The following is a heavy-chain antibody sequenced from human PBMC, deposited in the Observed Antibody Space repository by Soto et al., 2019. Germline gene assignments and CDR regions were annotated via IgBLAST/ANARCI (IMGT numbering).Heavy chain of an antibody. V-gene: IGHV4-38-2*01. CDR1: GYSISSGYY. CDR3: ARSPAYGDYANLDT. J-gene: IGHJ5*02. D-gene: IGHD4-17*01. CDR2: IYHSGST. Sequence: SETLSLTCAVSGYSISSGYYWGWIRQPPGKGLEWIGSIYHSGSTYYNPSLKSRVTISVDTSKNQFSLKLSSVTAADTAVYYCARSPAYGDYANLDTWGPGTLVTVSS.